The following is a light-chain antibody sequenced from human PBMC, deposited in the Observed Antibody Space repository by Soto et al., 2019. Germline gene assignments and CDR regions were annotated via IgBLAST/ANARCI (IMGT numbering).Light chain of an antibody. CDR3: QSYDSSLSGWV. V-gene: IGLV1-40*01. CDR1: SSNIGAGYD. CDR2: GNS. J-gene: IGLJ3*02. Sequence: QSVLTQPPSVSGAGGQRVTISCTGSSSNIGAGYDVHWYQQLPGTAPKLLIYGNSNRPSGVPDRFSGSKSGTSASLAITGLRAEDEADYYCQSYDSSLSGWVFGGGTKLTVL.